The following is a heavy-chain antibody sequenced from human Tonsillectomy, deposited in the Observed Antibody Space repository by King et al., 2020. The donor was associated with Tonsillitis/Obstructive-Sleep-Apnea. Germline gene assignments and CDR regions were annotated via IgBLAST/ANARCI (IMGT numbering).Heavy chain of an antibody. CDR1: GFTFDDYA. J-gene: IGHJ1*01. CDR2: ISWNSGSI. CDR3: AKARGEYYDSSGYYAH. V-gene: IGHV3-9*01. Sequence: DVQLVESGGGLVQPGRSLRLSCAASGFTFDDYAMHWVRQAPGKGLEWVAGISWNSGSIGYADSVKGRFTISRDNAKNSLYLQMNSLRAEDTALYYCAKARGEYYDSSGYYAHWGQGTLVTVSS. D-gene: IGHD3-22*01.